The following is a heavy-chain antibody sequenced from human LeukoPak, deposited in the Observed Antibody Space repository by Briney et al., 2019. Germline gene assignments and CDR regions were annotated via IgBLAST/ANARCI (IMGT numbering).Heavy chain of an antibody. CDR2: ISPGGTTT. D-gene: IGHD5-18*01. V-gene: IGHV3-23*01. Sequence: GGSLRLSCAASGFTFSSYAMHWVRQAPGKGLEWVSGISPGGTTTYYADSVKGRFTISRDNSKNTLSLQLNSVRAEDTALYYCAKVDVRGFSYGFDYWGQGTLVTVSS. CDR1: GFTFSSYA. CDR3: AKVDVRGFSYGFDY. J-gene: IGHJ4*02.